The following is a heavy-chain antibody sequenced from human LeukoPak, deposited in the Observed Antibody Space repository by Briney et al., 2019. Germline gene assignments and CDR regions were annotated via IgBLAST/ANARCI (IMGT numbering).Heavy chain of an antibody. J-gene: IGHJ3*01. V-gene: IGHV3-23*01. CDR1: GFTFSSYA. CDR3: AKDASSYSSWYYSDASDF. CDR2: ISGSSGGT. D-gene: IGHD6-13*01. Sequence: GGSLRLSCVASGFTFSSYAMSWVRQAPGKGLEWVSAISGSSGGTYYADSVKGRFTISRDNFRNTLYLQMNSLRAEDTAIFYCAKDASSYSSWYYSDASDFWGRGTMVTVSS.